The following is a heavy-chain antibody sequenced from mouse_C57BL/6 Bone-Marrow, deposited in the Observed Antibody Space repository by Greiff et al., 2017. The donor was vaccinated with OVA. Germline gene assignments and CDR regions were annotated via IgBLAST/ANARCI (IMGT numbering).Heavy chain of an antibody. CDR1: GFNIKDYY. V-gene: IGHV14-1*01. J-gene: IGHJ2*01. CDR3: TTCDDGYYVPFDY. CDR2: IDPEDGDT. D-gene: IGHD2-3*01. Sequence: VQLKQSGAELVRPGASVKLSCTASGFNIKDYYMHWVKQRPEQGLEWIGRIDPEDGDTEYAPKFQGKATMTADTSSNTAYLQLSSLTSEDTAVYYCTTCDDGYYVPFDYWGQGTTLTVSS.